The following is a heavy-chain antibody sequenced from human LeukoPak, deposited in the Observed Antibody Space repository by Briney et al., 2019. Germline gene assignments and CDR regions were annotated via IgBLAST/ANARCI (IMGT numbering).Heavy chain of an antibody. CDR3: ARDASGYSSSWYDDY. CDR2: INPSGGST. Sequence: ASVKVSCKASGYTFTSYYMHWVRQAPGQGLEWMGIINPSGGSTSYAQKFQGRVTMTRDTSTSTVYMELSSLRSEDTAVYYCARDASGYSSSWYDDYWGQGTLVTVSS. J-gene: IGHJ4*02. V-gene: IGHV1-46*01. CDR1: GYTFTSYY. D-gene: IGHD6-13*01.